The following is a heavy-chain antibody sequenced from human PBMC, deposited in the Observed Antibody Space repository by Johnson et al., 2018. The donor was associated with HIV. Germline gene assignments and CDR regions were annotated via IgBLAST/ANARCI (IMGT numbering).Heavy chain of an antibody. CDR1: GFSFSNYG. CDR2: ISESGTTI. CDR3: ARRADAFDI. Sequence: VQLVESGGGVVQPGGSLRLTCKGSGFSFSNYGIHWVRQAPGKGLEWVSYISESGTTIYYADSVKGRFTISRDNAKNSLYLQMNSLRAEDTAVYFCARRADAFDIWGQGTMVTVSS. V-gene: IGHV3-48*04. J-gene: IGHJ3*02.